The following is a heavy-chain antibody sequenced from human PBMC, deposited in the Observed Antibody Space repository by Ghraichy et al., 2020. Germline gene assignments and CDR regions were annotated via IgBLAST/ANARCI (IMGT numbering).Heavy chain of an antibody. D-gene: IGHD3-22*01. Sequence: SETLSLTCAVSGYSISSSNWWGWIRQPPGKGLEWIGYIYYSGNNYHNPSLKSRVTMSVDTSKNQFSLKLSSVTAVDTAVYYCATYDSSEGYFDYWGQGTLVTVSS. J-gene: IGHJ4*02. CDR3: ATYDSSEGYFDY. CDR1: GYSISSSNW. V-gene: IGHV4-28*01. CDR2: IYYSGNN.